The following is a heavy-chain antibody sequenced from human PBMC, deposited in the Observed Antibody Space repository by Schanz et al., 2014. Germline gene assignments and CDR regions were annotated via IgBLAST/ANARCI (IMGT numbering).Heavy chain of an antibody. CDR3: AKVQTHTLYGGNSCFDY. Sequence: EVQLVESGGGLVQPGRSLRLSCAASGFTFDDHAMHWVRQVPGKGLEWVSGISWNSGNIAYADSVKGRFTISRDNAKNSLYLQINSLRPEDTALYYCAKVQTHTLYGGNSCFDYWGQGTLVTVSS. CDR2: ISWNSGNI. CDR1: GFTFDDHA. D-gene: IGHD2-21*02. V-gene: IGHV3-9*01. J-gene: IGHJ4*02.